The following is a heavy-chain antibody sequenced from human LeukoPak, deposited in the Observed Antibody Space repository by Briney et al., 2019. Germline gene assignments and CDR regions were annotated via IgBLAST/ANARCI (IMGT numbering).Heavy chain of an antibody. CDR2: ITPDVSGK. CDR3: AKDGDTAMVDVLHFQH. D-gene: IGHD5-18*01. V-gene: IGHV3-7*03. J-gene: IGHJ1*01. CDR1: GFSFKDW. Sequence: GGSLRLSCAASGFSFKDWMSWVRQPPGTGLEGVADITPDVSGKTYVDSVKGRFTISRDNSKNTLYLQMNSLRAEDTAVYYCAKDGDTAMVDVLHFQHWGQGTLVTVSS.